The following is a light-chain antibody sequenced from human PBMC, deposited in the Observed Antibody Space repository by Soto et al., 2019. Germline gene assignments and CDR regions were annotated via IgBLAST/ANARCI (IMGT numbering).Light chain of an antibody. V-gene: IGKV1-5*01. J-gene: IGKJ1*01. Sequence: DIQMTQSPSTLSASVGDRVTNTCRASQSISNWLGWYQQKPGKAPTLLIYDASRLESGVPSRFSGSGSGTEFTLTISSLQPDDFATYYCQQYNSYSGTFGQGTKVEI. CDR1: QSISNW. CDR3: QQYNSYSGT. CDR2: DAS.